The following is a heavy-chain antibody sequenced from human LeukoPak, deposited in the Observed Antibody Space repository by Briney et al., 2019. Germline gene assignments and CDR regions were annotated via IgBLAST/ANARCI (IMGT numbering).Heavy chain of an antibody. CDR2: MNPSSGNT. J-gene: IGHJ6*02. V-gene: IGHV1-8*02. Sequence: GSSVTVSCKASGGTFSSYAISWVRQAPGQGLEWLGWMNPSSGNTGYAQKFQGRVTMTRDTSISTAYMELSSLRSEDTAVYYCARVAYYYDSAGLYLNYFYGMDVWGQGTTVTVSS. D-gene: IGHD3-22*01. CDR3: ARVAYYYDSAGLYLNYFYGMDV. CDR1: GGTFSSYA.